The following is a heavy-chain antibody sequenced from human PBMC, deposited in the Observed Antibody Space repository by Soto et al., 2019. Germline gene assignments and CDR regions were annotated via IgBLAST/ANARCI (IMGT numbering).Heavy chain of an antibody. CDR2: IDWDDDK. CDR3: ARLRTGPAMVRGSFDY. CDR1: GFSLSTSGMC. Sequence: SGPTLVNPTQTLTLTCTFSGFSLSTSGMCVSWIRQPPGKALEWLALIDWDDDKYYSTSLKTRLTISKDTSKNHVVLTMNNMDPVDTATYYCARLRTGPAMVRGSFDYWGQGTLVTVSS. V-gene: IGHV2-70*01. D-gene: IGHD5-18*01. J-gene: IGHJ4*02.